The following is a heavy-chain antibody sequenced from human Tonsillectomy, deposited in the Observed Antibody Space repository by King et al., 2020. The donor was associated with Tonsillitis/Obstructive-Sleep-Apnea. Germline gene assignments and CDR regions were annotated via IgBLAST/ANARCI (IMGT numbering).Heavy chain of an antibody. CDR2: INHSGST. D-gene: IGHD2-2*01. J-gene: IGHJ5*02. Sequence: VQLQQWGAGLLKPSETLSLTCAVYGGSFSGYYWSWIRQPPGKGLEWIGEINHSGSTNYNPSLKSRVTISVDTSKNQFSLMLSSVTAADTAVYYCARVLAVVVPASSVNSFDPWGQGTLVTVSS. CDR1: GGSFSGYY. V-gene: IGHV4-34*01. CDR3: ARVLAVVVPASSVNSFDP.